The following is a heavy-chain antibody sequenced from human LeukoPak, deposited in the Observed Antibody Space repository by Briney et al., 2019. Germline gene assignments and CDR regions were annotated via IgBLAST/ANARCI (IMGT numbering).Heavy chain of an antibody. D-gene: IGHD2-2*01. Sequence: ASVKVSCKASGGTFSTYAISWVRQAPGQGLEWMGWINPNSGGTNYAQKFQGRVTMTRDTSISTAYMELSRLRSDDTAVYYCARESYCSSTSCPPDYWGQGTLVTVSS. J-gene: IGHJ4*02. V-gene: IGHV1-2*02. CDR3: ARESYCSSTSCPPDY. CDR1: GGTFSTYA. CDR2: INPNSGGT.